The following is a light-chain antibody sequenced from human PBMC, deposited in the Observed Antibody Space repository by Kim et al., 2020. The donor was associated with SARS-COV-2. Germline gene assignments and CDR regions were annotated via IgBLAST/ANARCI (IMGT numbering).Light chain of an antibody. CDR2: AAS. J-gene: IGKJ1*01. Sequence: SAGTRVTITGRASQGIPSYLAWYQQKPGKSPQLLIYAASTLQSGVPSRCSGSGSGTDFTLTISSLQPEDFATYYCQQLNNYPWTFGQGTKVDIK. CDR3: QQLNNYPWT. CDR1: QGIPSY. V-gene: IGKV1-9*01.